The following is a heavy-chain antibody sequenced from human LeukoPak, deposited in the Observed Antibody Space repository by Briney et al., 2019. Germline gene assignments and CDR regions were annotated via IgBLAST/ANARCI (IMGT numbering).Heavy chain of an antibody. D-gene: IGHD3-10*01. CDR1: GFTFSSYE. CDR2: ISSSGSTI. J-gene: IGHJ4*02. CDR3: ARDYRCGELLYTFDY. Sequence: GGSLRLSCAASGFTFSSYEMNWVRQAPGKGLEWVSYISSSGSTIYYADSVKGRFTISRDNSKNTLYLQMNSLRAEDTAVYYCARDYRCGELLYTFDYWGQGTLVTVSS. V-gene: IGHV3-48*03.